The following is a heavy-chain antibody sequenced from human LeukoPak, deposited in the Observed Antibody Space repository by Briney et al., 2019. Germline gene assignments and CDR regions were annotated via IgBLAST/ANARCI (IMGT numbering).Heavy chain of an antibody. CDR3: ASGYGDSDFDY. CDR2: IYHSGST. CDR1: GVSVSSGGYS. Sequence: SETLSLTCTVSGVSVSSGGYSWSWIRQPPGKGLEWIGYIYHSGSTYYNPSLKSRVTISVDRSKNQFSLKLSSVTAADTAVYYCASGYGDSDFDYWGQGTLVTVSS. V-gene: IGHV4-30-2*01. D-gene: IGHD4-17*01. J-gene: IGHJ4*02.